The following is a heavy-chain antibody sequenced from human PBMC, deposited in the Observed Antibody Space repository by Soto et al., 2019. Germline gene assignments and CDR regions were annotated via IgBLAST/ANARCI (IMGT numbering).Heavy chain of an antibody. CDR1: GGTFSSYA. V-gene: IGHV1-69*13. CDR2: IIPIFGTA. J-gene: IGHJ3*02. Sequence: ASVKVSCKASGGTFSSYAISWVRQAPGQGLEWMGGIIPIFGTANYAQKFQGRVTITADESTSTAYMELSSLRSEDTAVYYCATTTNYYYDSSGYAFDIWGQGTMVTVS. D-gene: IGHD3-22*01. CDR3: ATTTNYYYDSSGYAFDI.